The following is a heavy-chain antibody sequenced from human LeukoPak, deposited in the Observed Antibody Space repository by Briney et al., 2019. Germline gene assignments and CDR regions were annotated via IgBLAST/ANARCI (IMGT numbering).Heavy chain of an antibody. CDR1: GGSIGSGGY. D-gene: IGHD3-10*01. CDR2: IDFSGTT. CDR3: ARVNPFGSGSRYHYYGMDV. V-gene: IGHV4-31*03. Sequence: SETLSLTCNVSGGSIGSGGYWRWIRQHPGKGLEWIGYIDFSGTTYNNPSLRSRITLTVDTSENQFSLKLSSVTAADTAVYYCARVNPFGSGSRYHYYGMDVWGQGTTVTVSS. J-gene: IGHJ6*02.